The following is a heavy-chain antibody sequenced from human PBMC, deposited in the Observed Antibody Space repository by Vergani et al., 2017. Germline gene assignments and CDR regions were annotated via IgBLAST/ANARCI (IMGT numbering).Heavy chain of an antibody. V-gene: IGHV3-48*04. CDR2: ISSSGSTI. CDR1: GFTFSSYG. D-gene: IGHD3-10*01. CDR3: ARDRRMVRGVVYFDY. Sequence: VQLVESGGGVVQPGRSLRLSCAASGFTFSSYGMHWVRQAPGKGLEWVSYISSSGSTIYYADSVKGRFTISRDNAKNSLYLQMNSLRAEDTAVYYCARDRRMVRGVVYFDYWGQGTLVTVSS. J-gene: IGHJ4*02.